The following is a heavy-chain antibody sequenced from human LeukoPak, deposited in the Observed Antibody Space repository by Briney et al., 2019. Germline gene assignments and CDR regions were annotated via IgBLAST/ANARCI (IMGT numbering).Heavy chain of an antibody. CDR3: ARREEKATSTAFDA. J-gene: IGHJ5*01. V-gene: IGHV3-21*01. CDR1: GFTFSNYD. Sequence: GGSLRLSCAASGFTFSNYDMHWVRQAPGKGLEWVSAISSSSPYIYYADSIKGRFTISRDNAENVLYLQMNSLRGVGTAVRCCARREEKATSTAFDAWGHGTLVTVSS. D-gene: IGHD5-24*01. CDR2: ISSSSPYI.